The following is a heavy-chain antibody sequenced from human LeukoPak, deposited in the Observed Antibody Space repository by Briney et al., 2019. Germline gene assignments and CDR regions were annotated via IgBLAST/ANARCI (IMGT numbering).Heavy chain of an antibody. V-gene: IGHV3-74*01. Sequence: GGSLRLSCAASGFTFSSYWMYWVRQAPGKGLVWVSRITTDGSSTTYADSVKGRFTISRDNAKNTLYLQMNSLRAEDTAVYYSWFGESNFDYWGQGTLVTVSS. J-gene: IGHJ4*02. D-gene: IGHD3-10*01. CDR3: WFGESNFDY. CDR1: GFTFSSYW. CDR2: ITTDGSST.